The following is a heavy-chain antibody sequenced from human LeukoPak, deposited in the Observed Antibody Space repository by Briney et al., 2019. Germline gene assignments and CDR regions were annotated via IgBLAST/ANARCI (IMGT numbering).Heavy chain of an antibody. CDR3: ARYYYDSTGYYYFDY. D-gene: IGHD3-22*01. J-gene: IGHJ4*02. CDR2: INPHSGGT. V-gene: IGHV1-2*02. CDR1: GYTFTSYD. Sequence: ASVKVSCKASGYTFTSYDINWVRQAPGQGLEWMGWINPHSGGTNYAQKFQGRVTMTRDTSISTAYMELSRLRSDDTAVYYCARYYYDSTGYYYFDYWGQGSLVTVSS.